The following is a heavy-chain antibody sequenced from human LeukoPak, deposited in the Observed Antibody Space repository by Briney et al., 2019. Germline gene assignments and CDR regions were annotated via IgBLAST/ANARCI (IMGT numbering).Heavy chain of an antibody. CDR3: ASVSIAARRALFDY. CDR1: GYTFTSYD. V-gene: IGHV1-2*02. D-gene: IGHD6-6*01. J-gene: IGHJ4*02. CDR2: INPNSGGT. Sequence: GASVKVSCKASGYTFTSYDINWVRQAPGQGLEWMGWINPNSGGTNYAQKFQGRVTMTRDTSISTAYMELSRLRSDDTAVYYCASVSIAARRALFDYWGQGTLVTVSS.